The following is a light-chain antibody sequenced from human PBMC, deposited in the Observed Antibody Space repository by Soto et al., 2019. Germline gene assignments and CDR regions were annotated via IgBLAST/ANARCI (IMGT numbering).Light chain of an antibody. V-gene: IGKV3-20*01. CDR1: EPIKTFY. CDR2: GVY. Sequence: IVLTQSPATLSLSPGETATLSCKASEPIKTFYFGWYQKKPGQSPRLLINGVYTRATGIPDRFSGSGSGTDFTLTITRLEPEDFAVYYCQQYGSSRTFGQGTKVDI. CDR3: QQYGSSRT. J-gene: IGKJ1*01.